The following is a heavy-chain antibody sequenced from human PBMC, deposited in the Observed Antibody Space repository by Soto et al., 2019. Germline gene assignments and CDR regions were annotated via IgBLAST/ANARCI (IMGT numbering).Heavy chain of an antibody. CDR1: GYTFTSYA. CDR3: ASYFSDSYATSGFNCSGP. Sequence: AAVKVSCKASGYTFTSYAMHWVRQAPGQRLEWMGWINAGNGNTKYSQKFQGRVTITRDTSASTAYMELSSLRSEDTAVYYCASYFSDSYATSGFNCSGPWGQRTLVTVS. D-gene: IGHD3-22*01. V-gene: IGHV1-3*01. CDR2: INAGNGNT. J-gene: IGHJ5*02.